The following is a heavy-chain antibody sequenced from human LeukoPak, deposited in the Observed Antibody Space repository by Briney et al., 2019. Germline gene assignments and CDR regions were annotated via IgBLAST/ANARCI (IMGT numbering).Heavy chain of an antibody. D-gene: IGHD6-19*01. CDR2: ISWNSGSI. J-gene: IGHJ4*02. V-gene: IGHV3-9*01. Sequence: GRSLRLSCAASGFTFDDYAMHWVRQAPGKGLEWVSGISWNSGSIGYADSVKGRFTISRDSSKNSLYLQMNSLRAEDTALYYCAKDLGTDSSGWTYYFDYWGQGTLVTVSS. CDR1: GFTFDDYA. CDR3: AKDLGTDSSGWTYYFDY.